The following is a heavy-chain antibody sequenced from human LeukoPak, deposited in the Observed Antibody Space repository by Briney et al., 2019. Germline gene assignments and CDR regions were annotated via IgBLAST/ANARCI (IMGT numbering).Heavy chain of an antibody. Sequence: ASVKVSCKASGYTFTSYDINWVRQATGQGLEWMGWISAYNGNTNYAQKLQGRVTMTTDTSTSTAYMELRSLRSDDTAVYYCARDGVEGYCSGGSCYYYYGMDVWGQGTTVTVSS. V-gene: IGHV1-18*01. D-gene: IGHD2-15*01. CDR3: ARDGVEGYCSGGSCYYYYGMDV. J-gene: IGHJ6*02. CDR2: ISAYNGNT. CDR1: GYTFTSYD.